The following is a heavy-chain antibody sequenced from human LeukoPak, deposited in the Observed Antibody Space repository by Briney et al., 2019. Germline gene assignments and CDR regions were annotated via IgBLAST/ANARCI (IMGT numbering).Heavy chain of an antibody. Sequence: ASVKVSCKASGYTFTSYGISWVRQAPGQGLEWMGWISAYNGNTNYAQKLQGRVTMTTDTPTSTAYMELRSLRSDDTAVYYCARDSSASRWFKPSHYFDYWGQGTLVTVSS. J-gene: IGHJ4*02. D-gene: IGHD3-10*01. CDR3: ARDSSASRWFKPSHYFDY. CDR1: GYTFTSYG. CDR2: ISAYNGNT. V-gene: IGHV1-18*04.